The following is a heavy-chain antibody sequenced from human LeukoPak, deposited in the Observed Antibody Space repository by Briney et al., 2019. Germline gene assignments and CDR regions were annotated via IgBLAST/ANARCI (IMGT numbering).Heavy chain of an antibody. J-gene: IGHJ4*02. D-gene: IGHD3-3*01. V-gene: IGHV3-23*01. Sequence: PGGSLRLSCAASGFTFSSNAMSWVRQAPGKGLEWVSAISGSGGGTYYADSVKGRFTISRDNSKNTLYMQMNSLRAEDTAVYYCAKDTYDFWSGYSYWGQGTLVTVSS. CDR2: ISGSGGGT. CDR3: AKDTYDFWSGYSY. CDR1: GFTFSSNA.